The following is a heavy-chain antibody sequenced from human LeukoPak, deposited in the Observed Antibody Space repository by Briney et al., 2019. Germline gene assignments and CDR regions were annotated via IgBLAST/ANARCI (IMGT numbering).Heavy chain of an antibody. J-gene: IGHJ6*03. CDR1: GFTFTSYS. CDR3: ARDHAFSYYYYYMDV. D-gene: IGHD3-3*01. Sequence: GGSLRLSCAASGFTFTSYSMNWVRQAPGKGLEWVANINQDGSEKYYVDSVKGRFTISRDSAKNSLYLQMNSLRAEDTAVYYCARDHAFSYYYYYMDVWGKGTTVTVSS. CDR2: INQDGSEK. V-gene: IGHV3-7*01.